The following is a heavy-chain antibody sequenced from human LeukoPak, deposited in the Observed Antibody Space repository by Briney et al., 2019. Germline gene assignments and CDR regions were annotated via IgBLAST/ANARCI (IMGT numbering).Heavy chain of an antibody. V-gene: IGHV3-7*01. Sequence: GGSLRLSCAASGFTFSSYWMSWVRQAPGKGLEWVANIKQDGSERYYVGSVKGRFTISRDNAKNSLYLQMNSLRAEDTAVYYCVGSSLYYYYYMDVWGKGTTVTVSS. CDR2: IKQDGSER. CDR3: VGSSLYYYYYMDV. J-gene: IGHJ6*03. CDR1: GFTFSSYW. D-gene: IGHD6-6*01.